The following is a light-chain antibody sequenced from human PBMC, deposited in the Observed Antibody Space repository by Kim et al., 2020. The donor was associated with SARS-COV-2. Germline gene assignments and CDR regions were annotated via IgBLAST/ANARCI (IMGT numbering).Light chain of an antibody. CDR1: QDINRF. CDR3: LQHKSYPYS. J-gene: IGKJ2*03. V-gene: IGKV1-17*03. CDR2: HAS. Sequence: SASVGDRVTITCRASQDINRFLAWFQQKPGKVPKRLIYHASTLQSGVPSRCSGSGSGTEFSLTISSLQPEDFATYYCLQHKSYPYSFGQGTKLEI.